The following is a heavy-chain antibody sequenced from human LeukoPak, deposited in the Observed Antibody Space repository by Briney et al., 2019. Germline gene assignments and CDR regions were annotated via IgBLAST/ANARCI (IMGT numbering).Heavy chain of an antibody. CDR2: IIPIFGTA. D-gene: IGHD2-2*01. CDR3: ARDSPAMTSLDY. CDR1: GGTFSSYA. V-gene: IGHV1-69*13. Sequence: PVKVSCKASGGTFSSYAISWVRQAPGQGLEWMGGIIPIFGTANYAQKFQGRVTITADESTSTAYMELSSLRSEDTAVYYCARDSPAMTSLDYWGQGTLVTVSS. J-gene: IGHJ4*02.